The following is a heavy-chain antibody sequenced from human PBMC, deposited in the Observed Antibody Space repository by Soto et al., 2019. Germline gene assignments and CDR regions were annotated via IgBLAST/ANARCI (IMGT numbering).Heavy chain of an antibody. D-gene: IGHD2-2*01. CDR2: IWYDGSNK. V-gene: IGHV3-33*01. CDR1: GFTFSSYG. CDR3: ARVADGYCSSTSCPKNIYYYYYMDV. J-gene: IGHJ6*03. Sequence: GESLKISCAASGFTFSSYGMHWVRQAPGKGLEWVAVIWYDGSNKYYADSVKGRFTISRDNSKNTLYLQMNSLRAEDTAVYYCARVADGYCSSTSCPKNIYYYYYMDVWGKGTTVTVSS.